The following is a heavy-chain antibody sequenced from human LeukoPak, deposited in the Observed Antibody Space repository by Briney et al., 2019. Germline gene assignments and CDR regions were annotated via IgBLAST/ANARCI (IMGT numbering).Heavy chain of an antibody. CDR1: GFSISNDW. CDR2: VKRRSAGETT. Sequence: PGGSLRLSCAASGFSISNDWMSWVRQAPGKGLEWVARVKRRSAGETTDYAAPVKGRFTISRDDSKNTLYLQMNSLKTEDTAVYYCTLIQGWGSGSYYRDFWGQGTLVTVSS. V-gene: IGHV3-15*01. CDR3: TLIQGWGSGSYYRDF. D-gene: IGHD3-10*01. J-gene: IGHJ4*02.